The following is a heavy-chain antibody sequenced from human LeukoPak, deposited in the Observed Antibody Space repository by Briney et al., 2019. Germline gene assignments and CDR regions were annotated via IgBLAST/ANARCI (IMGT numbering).Heavy chain of an antibody. CDR2: ITATGDTA. CDR3: AGDRSSDWYSPLVY. J-gene: IGHJ4*02. Sequence: PGGSLRLSCVASGFTFTKCAMSWIRQAPGKGLEWVAIITATGDTAYYADSVKGRFTISRDNSRNTVYMQMDSLRAEDTAIYYCAGDRSSDWYSPLVYWGQGSQVTVSP. V-gene: IGHV3-23*01. D-gene: IGHD6-19*01. CDR1: GFTFTKCA.